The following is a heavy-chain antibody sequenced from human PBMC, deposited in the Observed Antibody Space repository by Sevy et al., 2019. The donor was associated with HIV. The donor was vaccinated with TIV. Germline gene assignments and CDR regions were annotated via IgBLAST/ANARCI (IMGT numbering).Heavy chain of an antibody. CDR3: ARNSGN. CDR2: VNNDGSGQ. J-gene: IGHJ4*02. Sequence: GGSLRLSCAASGCTFTNFWMSWVRQAPGKGLEWVANVNNDGSGQKYADSVKGRFIISRDNAKNSLYLQMNSLRTEDTAVYYCARNSGNWGQGTLVTVSS. D-gene: IGHD6-19*01. V-gene: IGHV3-7*01. CDR1: GCTFTNFW.